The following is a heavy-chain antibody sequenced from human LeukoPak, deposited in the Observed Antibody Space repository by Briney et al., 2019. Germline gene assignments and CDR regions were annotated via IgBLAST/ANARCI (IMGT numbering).Heavy chain of an antibody. CDR3: SREDY. CDR1: GYTFTDYY. CDR2: INPISGGT. V-gene: IGHV1-2*02. Sequence: ASVKVSCKASGYTFTDYYLHWVRQAPGQGLEWVGWINPISGGTNYAQKFQGRVTMTRDTSISTVYMELSRLRSDDTAVYYCSREDYWGQGTLVTVSS. J-gene: IGHJ4*02.